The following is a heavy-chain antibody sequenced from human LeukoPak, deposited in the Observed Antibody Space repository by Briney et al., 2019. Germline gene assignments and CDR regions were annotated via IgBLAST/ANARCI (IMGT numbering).Heavy chain of an antibody. Sequence: SETLSLTCTVSGDSFSSSRYYWGWVGQPPGTGLEWVGSIYYGGSTYYNPSLKSRVIISVNTSKNHFSLKLIAVTAADTAVYYCASPPMVRGIMDYFNYGMDVWGQGTTVTVFS. CDR1: GDSFSSSRYY. D-gene: IGHD3-10*01. J-gene: IGHJ6*02. V-gene: IGHV4-39*01. CDR2: IYYGGST. CDR3: ASPPMVRGIMDYFNYGMDV.